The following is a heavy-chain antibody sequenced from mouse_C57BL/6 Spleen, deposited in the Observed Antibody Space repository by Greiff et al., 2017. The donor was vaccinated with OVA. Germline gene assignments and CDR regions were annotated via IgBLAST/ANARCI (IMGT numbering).Heavy chain of an antibody. CDR2: IHPNSGST. CDR1: GYTFTSYW. Sequence: QVQLQQPGAELVKPGASVKLSCKASGYTFTSYWMHWVKQRPGQGLEWIGMIHPNSGSTNYNEKFKSKATLTVAKSSSTAYMPLRSLTSEDSAVYYCARGTAEALSYFEDWGTGTTLTVSS. J-gene: IGHJ1*03. CDR3: ARGTAEALSYFED. V-gene: IGHV1-64*01. D-gene: IGHD2-14*01.